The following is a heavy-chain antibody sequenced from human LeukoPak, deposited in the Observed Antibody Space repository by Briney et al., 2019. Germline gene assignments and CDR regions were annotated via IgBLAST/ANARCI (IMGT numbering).Heavy chain of an antibody. CDR3: AREDY. V-gene: IGHV4-34*01. CDR2: INHSGST. CDR1: GGSFSGYH. J-gene: IGHJ4*02. Sequence: SETLSLTCAVCGGSFSGYHWSWIRQPPGKGLEWIGEINHSGSTNYNPSLKSRVTISVDTSKNQFSLKLSSVTAADTAVYYCAREDYWGQGTLVTVSS.